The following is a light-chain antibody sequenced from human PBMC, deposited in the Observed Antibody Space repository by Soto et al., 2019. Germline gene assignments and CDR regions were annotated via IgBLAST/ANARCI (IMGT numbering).Light chain of an antibody. CDR2: RDT. CDR1: NIGSKN. Sequence: SYELTQPLSVSVALGQTARVTSGGNNIGSKNVHWYQQKPGQAPVLVIYRDTYRPSGIPERFSGSNSGNTATLTISRAQGGDEADYYCHMWDSSTVVFGGGTKLTVL. J-gene: IGLJ3*02. V-gene: IGLV3-9*01. CDR3: HMWDSSTVV.